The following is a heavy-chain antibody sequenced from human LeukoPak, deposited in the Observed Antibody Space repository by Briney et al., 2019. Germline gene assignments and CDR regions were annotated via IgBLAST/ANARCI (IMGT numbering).Heavy chain of an antibody. CDR1: GGSISSYY. D-gene: IGHD2-15*01. Sequence: SETLSLTCTVSGGSISSYYWSWIRQPPGKGLEWIGYIYYSGSTNYNPSLKSRVTISVDTSKNQFSLKLSSVTAADTAVYYCATARYCSGGSCYSGMAVYWGQGTLVTVSS. V-gene: IGHV4-59*08. CDR3: ATARYCSGGSCYSGMAVY. J-gene: IGHJ4*02. CDR2: IYYSGST.